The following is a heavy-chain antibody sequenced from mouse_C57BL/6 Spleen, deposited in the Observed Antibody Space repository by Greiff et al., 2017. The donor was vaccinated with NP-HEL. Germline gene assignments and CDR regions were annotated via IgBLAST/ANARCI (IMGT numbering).Heavy chain of an antibody. CDR2: IYPGSGST. J-gene: IGHJ4*01. V-gene: IGHV1-55*01. CDR1: GYTFTSYW. CDR3: ARRGNYAMDY. Sequence: QVQLQQPGAELVKPGASVKMSCKASGYTFTSYWITWVKQRPGQGLEWIGDIYPGSGSTNYNEKFKDKATLTADKSSSTAYMQLSSLTYEDSAVYYCARRGNYAMDYWGQGTSVTVSS.